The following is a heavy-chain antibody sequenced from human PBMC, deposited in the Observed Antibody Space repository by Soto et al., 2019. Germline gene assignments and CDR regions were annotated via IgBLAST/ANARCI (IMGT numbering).Heavy chain of an antibody. Sequence: QVQLVDSGGGVVQPGRSLRLSCAASGFSFSNYALHWVRQTPGKGLEWVAVISHDGINKYYADSVKGRFTISRDNSKNTLYLQMSTLRAEDTAVYYCARVGHIIRLAGAIGDGLFDYWGQGTLVTVSS. CDR3: ARVGHIIRLAGAIGDGLFDY. CDR1: GFSFSNYA. V-gene: IGHV3-30-3*01. D-gene: IGHD2-2*02. CDR2: ISHDGINK. J-gene: IGHJ4*02.